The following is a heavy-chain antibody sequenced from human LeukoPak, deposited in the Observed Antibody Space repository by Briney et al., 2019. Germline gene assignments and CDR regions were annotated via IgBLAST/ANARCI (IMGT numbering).Heavy chain of an antibody. D-gene: IGHD2-15*01. Sequence: ASVKVSCKASGYTFTSYDINWIRQATGQGLEWMGWMNPNSGNTGYAQKFQGRVTMTRNSSISTVYMELSSLKSEDTAVYYCARLRPGGRVAAKRGWFDPWGQGTLVTVSS. CDR3: ARLRPGGRVAAKRGWFDP. CDR2: MNPNSGNT. V-gene: IGHV1-8*01. J-gene: IGHJ5*02. CDR1: GYTFTSYD.